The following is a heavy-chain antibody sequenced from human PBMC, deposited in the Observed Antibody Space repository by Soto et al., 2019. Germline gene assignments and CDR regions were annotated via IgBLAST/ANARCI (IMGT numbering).Heavy chain of an antibody. J-gene: IGHJ6*02. CDR2: ISYDGSNK. V-gene: IGHV3-30*18. CDR3: AKDRTTVTAIYYYGMDV. CDR1: GFTFSSYG. Sequence: ESGGGVVQPGRSLRLSCAASGFTFSSYGMHWVRQAPGKGLEWVAVISYDGSNKYYADSVKGRFTISRDNAKNTLYLQMNSLIAEDTAVYYCAKDRTTVTAIYYYGMDVWGQGTTVTVSS. D-gene: IGHD4-4*01.